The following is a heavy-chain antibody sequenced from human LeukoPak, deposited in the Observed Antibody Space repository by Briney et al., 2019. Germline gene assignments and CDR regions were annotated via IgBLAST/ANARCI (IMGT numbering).Heavy chain of an antibody. V-gene: IGHV1-58*01. CDR1: GFTFTSSA. Sequence: GASVKVSCKASGFTFTSSAVQWVRQARGQRLEWIGWIVVGSGNTNYAQKFQERVTITRDMSTSTAYMELSSLRSEDTAVYYCAAEDPTIHNWNWGYFDYWGQGTLVTVSS. CDR2: IVVGSGNT. CDR3: AAEDPTIHNWNWGYFDY. J-gene: IGHJ4*02. D-gene: IGHD1-7*01.